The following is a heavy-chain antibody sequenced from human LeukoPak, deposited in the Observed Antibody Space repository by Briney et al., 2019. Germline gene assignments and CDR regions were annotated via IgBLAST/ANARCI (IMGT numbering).Heavy chain of an antibody. CDR2: ISGSGGST. J-gene: IGHJ4*02. V-gene: IGHV3-23*01. CDR1: GFTFSSYA. CDR3: AKRILNGYAAIDCFDY. D-gene: IGHD3-9*01. Sequence: PGGSLRLSCAASGFTFSSYAMSWVRQAPGEVLEWVSAISGSGGSTYYADSVKGRVTMSRDNSKHTVYLQMNSLRADETAVYYCAKRILNGYAAIDCFDYWGQGTLVTVSS.